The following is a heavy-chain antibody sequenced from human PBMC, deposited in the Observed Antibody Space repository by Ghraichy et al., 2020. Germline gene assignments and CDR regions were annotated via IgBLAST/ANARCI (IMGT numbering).Heavy chain of an antibody. D-gene: IGHD2-8*01. CDR2: IYYSGST. CDR3: ARQYPADIVLMVYAQINNWFDP. V-gene: IGHV4-39*01. Sequence: SETLSLTCTVSGGSISSSSYYWGWIRQPPGKGLEWIGSIYYSGSTYYNPSLKSRVTISVDTSKNQFSLKLSSVTAADTAVYYCARQYPADIVLMVYAQINNWFDPWGQGTLVTVSS. J-gene: IGHJ5*02. CDR1: GGSISSSSYY.